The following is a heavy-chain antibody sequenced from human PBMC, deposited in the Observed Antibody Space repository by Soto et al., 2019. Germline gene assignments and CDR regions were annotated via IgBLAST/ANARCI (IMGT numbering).Heavy chain of an antibody. CDR3: AKKVNSGPGSQYFDY. Sequence: GGSLRLSYAASGFIFSSYSMSWLRQAPGKGLEWVSGFRTGGDDGTTYYADSVRGRFTISRDNPKNTLFLQMNSLRAEDTAIYYCAKKVNSGPGSQYFDYWGQGTLVTVSS. V-gene: IGHV3-23*01. J-gene: IGHJ4*02. CDR1: GFIFSSYS. D-gene: IGHD3-10*01. CDR2: FRTGGDDGTT.